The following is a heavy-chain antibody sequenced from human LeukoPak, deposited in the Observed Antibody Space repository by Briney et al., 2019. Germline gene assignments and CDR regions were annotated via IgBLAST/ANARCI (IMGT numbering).Heavy chain of an antibody. CDR3: TRDVRGETYYYDSSGYFNWFDP. D-gene: IGHD3-22*01. Sequence: SGGSLRLSCTASGFTFGDYAMSWVRQAPGKGLEWVGFIRSKAYGGTTEYAASVKGRFTISRDDSKSVAYLQMNSLKTEDTAVYYCTRDVRGETYYYDSSGYFNWFDPWGQGTLVTVSS. V-gene: IGHV3-49*04. CDR1: GFTFGDYA. J-gene: IGHJ5*02. CDR2: IRSKAYGGTT.